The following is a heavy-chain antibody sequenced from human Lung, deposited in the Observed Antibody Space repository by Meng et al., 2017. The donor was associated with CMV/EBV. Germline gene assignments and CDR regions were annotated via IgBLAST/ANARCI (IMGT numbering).Heavy chain of an antibody. J-gene: IGHJ4*03. CDR3: TSAPGDY. CDR2: INPKSGGT. D-gene: IGHD1-14*01. Sequence: QVRLGQSGAEVKKPGTSVKVSCKASGYTFIDYYMHWVRQAPGQGLEWVGWINPKSGGTHYAQSFQGRVTITRDTSINTVYVEISSLKSDDTAVYYCTSAPGDYWGQGTLVTVSS. CDR1: GYTFIDYY. V-gene: IGHV1-2*02.